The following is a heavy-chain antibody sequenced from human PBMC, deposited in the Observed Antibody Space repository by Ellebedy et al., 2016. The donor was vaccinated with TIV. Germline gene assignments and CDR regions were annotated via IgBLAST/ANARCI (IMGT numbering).Heavy chain of an antibody. J-gene: IGHJ3*02. V-gene: IGHV1-24*01. CDR2: FDPEDGET. CDR3: AKDSGSNGDDAFDI. D-gene: IGHD1-26*01. CDR1: GYTLTELS. Sequence: ASVKVSCKVSGYTLTELSMHWVRQAPGKGLEWMGGFDPEDGETIYAQKFQGRVTMTEDTSTDTAYMELSSLRSEDTAVYYCAKDSGSNGDDAFDIWGQGTMVTVSS.